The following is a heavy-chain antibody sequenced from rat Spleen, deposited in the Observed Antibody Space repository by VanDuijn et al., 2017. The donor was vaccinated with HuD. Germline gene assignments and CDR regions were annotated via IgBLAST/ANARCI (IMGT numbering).Heavy chain of an antibody. Sequence: EVQVVESGGDLVQPGRSLKLSCAASGVTFSNDGMAWVRQAPTKGLEWVATIRFDGSSTFYRDSVKGRFTISRDNAKNTLFLQMDSLRSEDTATYYCARLGIAAIGNWFGYWGQGTLVTVSS. CDR2: IRFDGSST. CDR1: GVTFSNDG. J-gene: IGHJ3*01. CDR3: ARLGIAAIGNWFGY. D-gene: IGHD1-2*01. V-gene: IGHV5-29*01.